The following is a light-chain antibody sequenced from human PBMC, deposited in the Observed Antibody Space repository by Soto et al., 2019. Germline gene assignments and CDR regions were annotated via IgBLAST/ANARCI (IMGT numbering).Light chain of an antibody. CDR3: QQYDNWPPIT. J-gene: IGKJ5*01. Sequence: EIVLTQSPGILSLSPGERASLSCGSSQSISSSFLAWYQQKPGQAPRLLISDASNRATGIPARFSGSGSGTEFTLTINSLQSEDFAVYYCQQYDNWPPITFGQGTRLEIK. CDR1: QSISSS. V-gene: IGKV3D-15*01. CDR2: DAS.